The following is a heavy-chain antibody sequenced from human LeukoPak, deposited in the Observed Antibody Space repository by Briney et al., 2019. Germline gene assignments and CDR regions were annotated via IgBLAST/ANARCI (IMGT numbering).Heavy chain of an antibody. CDR2: IYYSGST. V-gene: IGHV4-39*01. J-gene: IGHJ4*02. D-gene: IGHD3/OR15-3a*01. CDR1: SGSISSGSYY. CDR3: ASGLGPFDY. Sequence: PSETLSLTCTVSSGSISSGSYYWGWIRQPPGKGLESIGTIYYSGSTYYNPSLKSRVTISVDTSKNQFSLKLSSVTAADTAVYYCASGLGPFDYWGQGTLVTVSS.